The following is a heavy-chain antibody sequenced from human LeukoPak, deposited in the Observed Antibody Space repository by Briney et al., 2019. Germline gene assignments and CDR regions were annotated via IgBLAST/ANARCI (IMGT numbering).Heavy chain of an antibody. V-gene: IGHV4-34*01. J-gene: IGHJ6*03. CDR1: GGSFSGYY. CDR3: ARGVPYYDFWSRWYYYYYMDV. CDR2: INNSGST. D-gene: IGHD3-3*01. Sequence: PSETLSLTCAVYGGSFSGYYWSWIRQPPGKGLEWIGEINNSGSTNYNPSLRSRVTISVDTSKNQFSLKLSSVTAADTAVYYCARGVPYYDFWSRWYYYYYMDVWGKGTTVTVSS.